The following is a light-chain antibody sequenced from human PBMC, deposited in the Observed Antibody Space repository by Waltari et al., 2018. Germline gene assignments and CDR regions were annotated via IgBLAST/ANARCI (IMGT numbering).Light chain of an antibody. Sequence: EVVLTQSPGTLSSSPGETVSLSCRASHNVNNNYLAWYQQRPGQSPRLLMYSISNRAPGIPARFWVSGSGADFTLTISRLEPEDFAVYYCQQYGNAPITFGQGTR. V-gene: IGKV3-20*01. CDR3: QQYGNAPIT. CDR2: SIS. CDR1: HNVNNNY. J-gene: IGKJ5*01.